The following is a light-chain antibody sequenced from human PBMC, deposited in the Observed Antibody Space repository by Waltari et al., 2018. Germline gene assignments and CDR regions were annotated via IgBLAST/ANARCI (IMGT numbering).Light chain of an antibody. Sequence: DIQMTQSPSSLSASVGDRVTITCRASQTISRYLNWYQQKPGKAPNLLIYAATSLQSGVPSRFSCSGSGSDFTLIITSLQPEDFATYYCQQSYSFTRTFGQGTKVEIK. CDR3: QQSYSFTRT. CDR2: AAT. CDR1: QTISRY. J-gene: IGKJ1*01. V-gene: IGKV1-39*01.